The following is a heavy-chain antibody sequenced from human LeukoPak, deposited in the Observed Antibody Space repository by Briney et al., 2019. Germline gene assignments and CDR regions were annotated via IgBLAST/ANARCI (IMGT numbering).Heavy chain of an antibody. CDR1: GFTFSNYA. V-gene: IGHV3-23*01. CDR3: ARDSVTVSGKGDY. D-gene: IGHD6-19*01. Sequence: GGSLRLSCAASGFTFSNYAMSWVRQAPGKGLEWVSVISGSGGITYYADSVKGRFTISRDNSKNTLYLQMNSLRAEDTALYYCARDSVTVSGKGDYWGQGTLVTVS. J-gene: IGHJ4*02. CDR2: ISGSGGIT.